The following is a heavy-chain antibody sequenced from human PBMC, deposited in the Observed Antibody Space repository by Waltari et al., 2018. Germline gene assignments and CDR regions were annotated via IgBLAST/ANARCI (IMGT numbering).Heavy chain of an antibody. CDR1: GYTFTDYY. J-gene: IGHJ5*02. Sequence: QVLLVQSGPEVKKPGASVKVSCKASGYTFTDYYIHWVRQAPGQGLQWMGRINPKNGETSYTAFMELTSLRTDDTATYYCTKYARFTMFGVVFGPDWFDPWGQGTLVTVSS. D-gene: IGHD3-3*01. CDR3: FDP. V-gene: IGHV1-2*01. CDR2: INPKNGET.